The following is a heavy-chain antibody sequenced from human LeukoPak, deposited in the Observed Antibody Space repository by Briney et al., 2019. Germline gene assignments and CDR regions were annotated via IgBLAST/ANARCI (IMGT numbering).Heavy chain of an antibody. V-gene: IGHV1-8*01. Sequence: ASVKVSCKASGYTFTSYDINWVRQATGQGLEWMGWMNPNSGNTGYAQKFQGRVTMTRNTSISTAYMELSSLRSEDTAVYYCARFRGVRRGYGLGYWGQGTLVTVSS. CDR1: GYTFTSYD. CDR3: ARFRGVRRGYGLGY. J-gene: IGHJ4*02. CDR2: MNPNSGNT. D-gene: IGHD5-12*01.